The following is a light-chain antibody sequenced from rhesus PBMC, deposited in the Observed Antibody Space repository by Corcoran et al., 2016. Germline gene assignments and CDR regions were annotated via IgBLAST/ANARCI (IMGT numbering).Light chain of an antibody. CDR1: QDITNN. CDR3: QNGYEHPYS. Sequence: DVQMTQSPSSLSASVGDTVTIPCRASQDITNNLAWYQQKPGKVPNLLIYYASTLQSGVPSRFSGMGSGTDFTLTISRLQPEDFATSYCQNGYEHPYSFGQGTKVEIK. V-gene: IGKV1-25*01. J-gene: IGKJ2*01. CDR2: YAS.